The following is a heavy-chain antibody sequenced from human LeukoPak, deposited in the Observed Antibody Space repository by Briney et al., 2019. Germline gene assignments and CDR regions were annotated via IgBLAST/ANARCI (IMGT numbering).Heavy chain of an antibody. Sequence: SGPTLVKPTQTLTLTCTFSGFSLSTSGVGVAWIRQPPGKALEWLALNYWNDDKCYNSSLKSRLTITKDTSKNQVVLTMTNMDPVDTATYYCAYRRYNGDWMAPDYWGQGTLVTVSS. CDR2: NYWNDDK. J-gene: IGHJ4*02. CDR1: GFSLSTSGVG. CDR3: AYRRYNGDWMAPDY. D-gene: IGHD2-21*02. V-gene: IGHV2-5*01.